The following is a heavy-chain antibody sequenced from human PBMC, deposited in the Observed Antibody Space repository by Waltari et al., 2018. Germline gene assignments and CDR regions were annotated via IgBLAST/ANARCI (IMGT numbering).Heavy chain of an antibody. CDR1: GFTFSSYW. J-gene: IGHJ4*02. CDR3: ARGGSSYEDY. V-gene: IGHV3-74*01. CDR2: INSDGSST. Sequence: EVQLVESGGDLVQPGGSLRPSCAVSGFTFSSYWMNWVRQGPGKGMVWVSRINSDGSSTSYADSVKGRFTISRDNAKNTLYLQMNSLRAEDTAVYYCARGGSSYEDYWGQGTLVTVSS. D-gene: IGHD1-26*01.